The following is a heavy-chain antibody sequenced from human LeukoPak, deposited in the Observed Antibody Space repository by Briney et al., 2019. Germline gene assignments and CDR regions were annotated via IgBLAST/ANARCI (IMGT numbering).Heavy chain of an antibody. CDR2: MNPNSGNT. J-gene: IGHJ4*02. Sequence: ASVKVSCKASGYTFTSYGISWVRQATGQGLEWMGWMNPNSGNTGYAQKFQGRVTITRNTSISTAYMELSSLRSEDTAVYYCAREGEQPTSFDYWGQGTLVTVSS. CDR3: AREGEQPTSFDY. D-gene: IGHD3-16*01. V-gene: IGHV1-8*03. CDR1: GYTFTSYG.